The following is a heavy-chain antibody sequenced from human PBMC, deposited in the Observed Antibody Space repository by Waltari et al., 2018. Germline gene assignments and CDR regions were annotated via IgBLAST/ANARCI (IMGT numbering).Heavy chain of an antibody. CDR1: GFTVINNY. Sequence: EVQLVESGGGLIQPGGSLRLSCAASGFTVINNYMSWVRQAPGKGREWVSVIYRGGNAYYADSVKGRFTISRDNSKNTVYLQMNSLRAEDTALYYCARFSHKDYWGQGILVTVSS. V-gene: IGHV3-53*01. CDR3: ARFSHKDY. J-gene: IGHJ4*02. CDR2: IYRGGNA.